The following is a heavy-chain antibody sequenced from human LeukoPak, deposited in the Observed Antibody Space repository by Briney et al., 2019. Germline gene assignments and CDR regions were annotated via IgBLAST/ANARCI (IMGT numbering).Heavy chain of an antibody. CDR1: GYTFTGYY. CDR2: INPNSGGT. V-gene: IGHV1-2*06. Sequence: APVKVSCKASGYTFTGYYMHWVRQAPGQGLEWMGRINPNSGGTNYAQKFQGRVTMTRDTSISTAYMELSRLRSDDTAVYYCARALASWGIQLWLFDYWGQGTLVTVSS. J-gene: IGHJ4*02. D-gene: IGHD5-18*01. CDR3: ARALASWGIQLWLFDY.